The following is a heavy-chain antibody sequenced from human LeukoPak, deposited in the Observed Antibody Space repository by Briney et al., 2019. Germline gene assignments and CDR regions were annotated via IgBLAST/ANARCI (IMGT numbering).Heavy chain of an antibody. CDR1: GFTFSSYW. Sequence: GGSLRLSCAASGFTFSSYWMSWVRQAPGKGLEWVADIKQDGSEKYYVDSVKGRFTISRDNAKNSLYLQMNSLRAEDTAVYYCANEDTARTFDYWGQGTLVTVSS. CDR2: IKQDGSEK. D-gene: IGHD5-18*01. CDR3: ANEDTARTFDY. V-gene: IGHV3-7*01. J-gene: IGHJ4*02.